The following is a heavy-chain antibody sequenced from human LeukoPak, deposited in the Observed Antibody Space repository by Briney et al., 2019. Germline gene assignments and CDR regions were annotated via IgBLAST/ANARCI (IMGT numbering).Heavy chain of an antibody. Sequence: SETLSLTCAVSAASISNYYWSWIRQAPGKGLEWIGYISTSGSINYNPSLKSRVSISLDTSKYRFSLNLNFVTAADTAVYYCASPRSGYRYTFDYWGQGALVTVSS. CDR1: AASISNYY. V-gene: IGHV4-4*09. CDR3: ASPRSGYRYTFDY. J-gene: IGHJ4*02. D-gene: IGHD3-16*02. CDR2: ISTSGSI.